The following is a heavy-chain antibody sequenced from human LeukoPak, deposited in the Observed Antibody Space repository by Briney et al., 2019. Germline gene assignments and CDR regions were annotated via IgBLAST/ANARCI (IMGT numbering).Heavy chain of an antibody. Sequence: ASVKVSCKASGYTFTGYYIHWVRQAPGQGLEWMGWINPNTGGTHYAQKFQGRVTMTRDTSISTAYMELSSLTSDDAAVYYCARDQGLTAPPPYGLDVWGQGTTVIVSS. V-gene: IGHV1-2*02. J-gene: IGHJ6*02. CDR1: GYTFTGYY. D-gene: IGHD5-18*01. CDR2: INPNTGGT. CDR3: ARDQGLTAPPPYGLDV.